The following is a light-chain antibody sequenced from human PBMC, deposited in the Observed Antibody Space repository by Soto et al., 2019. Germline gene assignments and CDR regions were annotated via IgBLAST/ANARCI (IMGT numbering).Light chain of an antibody. V-gene: IGLV2-8*01. CDR3: SSYAGSSNV. CDR1: SXDVGGYNY. J-gene: IGLJ1*01. Sequence: QSALTQPPSASGSPGQSVATCCTGTSXDVGGYNYVSWYQQHPGKAPKLMIYEVNKRPSGVPDRFSGSKSGNTASLTVSGLQAEDEADYYCSSYAGSSNVFGTGTKVTVL. CDR2: EVN.